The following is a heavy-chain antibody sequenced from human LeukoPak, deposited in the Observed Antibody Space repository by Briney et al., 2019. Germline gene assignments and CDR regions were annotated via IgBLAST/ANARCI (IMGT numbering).Heavy chain of an antibody. D-gene: IGHD4-11*01. CDR1: GFTFSNAW. CDR2: IKSKTDGGTT. J-gene: IGHJ4*02. V-gene: IGHV3-15*01. CDR3: TTSRGDYSDYGGDY. Sequence: RGSLRLSCAASGFTFSNAWMSWVRQAPGKGLEWVGRIKSKTDGGTTDYAAPVKGRFTISRDDSKNTLYLQMNSLKTEDTAVYYCTTSRGDYSDYGGDYWGQGTLVTVSS.